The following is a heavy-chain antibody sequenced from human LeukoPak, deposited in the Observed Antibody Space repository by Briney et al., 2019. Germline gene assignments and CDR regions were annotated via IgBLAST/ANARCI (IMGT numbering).Heavy chain of an antibody. CDR3: ATHYYDSSGYYNLRAFDY. CDR1: GGSISSYY. V-gene: IGHV4-59*04. Sequence: SETLSLTCTVAGGSISSYYWSWIRQPPGKGLEWIGYIYYSGSTYYNPSLKSRVTISVDTSKNQFSLKLSSVTAADTAVYYCATHYYDSSGYYNLRAFDYWGQGTLVTVSS. CDR2: IYYSGST. D-gene: IGHD3-22*01. J-gene: IGHJ4*02.